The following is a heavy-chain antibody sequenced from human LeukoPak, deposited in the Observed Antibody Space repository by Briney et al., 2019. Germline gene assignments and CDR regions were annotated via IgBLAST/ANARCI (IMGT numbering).Heavy chain of an antibody. CDR1: GASISSGSNY. J-gene: IGHJ3*02. V-gene: IGHV4-39*07. CDR3: ARSDGYGLVGI. D-gene: IGHD3-10*01. Sequence: SETLSLTCSVSGASISSGSNYWGWIRQPPGKTLEWIGSVYSSGSTYYDPSLKSRVIIIIDTPKNHFSLTLSSVTATDTAVYYCARSDGYGLVGIWGQGTMVTVSS. CDR2: VYSSGST.